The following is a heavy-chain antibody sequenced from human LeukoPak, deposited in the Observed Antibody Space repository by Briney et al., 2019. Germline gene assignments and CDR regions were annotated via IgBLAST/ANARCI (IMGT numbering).Heavy chain of an antibody. CDR1: GYTFTGYY. Sequence: GASVKVSCKASGYTFTGYYMHWVRQAPGQGLEWMGWINPNSGGTNYAQKFQGRVTMTRDTSISTSYMELSRLRSDDTAVYYCARVINSSGWYFYFDYWGQGTLVTVSS. J-gene: IGHJ4*02. CDR2: INPNSGGT. CDR3: ARVINSSGWYFYFDY. V-gene: IGHV1-2*02. D-gene: IGHD6-19*01.